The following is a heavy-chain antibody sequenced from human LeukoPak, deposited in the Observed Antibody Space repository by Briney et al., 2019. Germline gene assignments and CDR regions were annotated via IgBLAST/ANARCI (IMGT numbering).Heavy chain of an antibody. CDR3: ARGPHSSHANYYDSSGYYCFDY. V-gene: IGHV4-34*01. J-gene: IGHJ4*02. CDR2: INHSGST. CDR1: SGSFSGDY. D-gene: IGHD3-22*01. Sequence: SETLSLTCAVYSGSFSGDYWSWIRQPPGKGLEWIGEINHSGSTNYNPSLKSRVTISVDTSKNQFSLKLSSVTAADTAVYYCARGPHSSHANYYDSSGYYCFDYWGQGTLVTVSS.